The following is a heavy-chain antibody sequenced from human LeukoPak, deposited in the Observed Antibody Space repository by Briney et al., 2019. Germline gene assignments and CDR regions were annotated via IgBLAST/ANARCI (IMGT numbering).Heavy chain of an antibody. CDR1: GYTFTGYY. J-gene: IGHJ4*02. D-gene: IGHD6-13*01. CDR3: ARDSIAAAVTFDY. V-gene: IGHV1-2*02. Sequence: VASVKVSCKASGYTFTGYYMHWVRQAPGQGLEWMGWINPNSGGTNHAQKFQGRVTMTRDTSISTAYMELSRLRSDDTAVYYCARDSIAAAVTFDYWGQGTLVTVSS. CDR2: INPNSGGT.